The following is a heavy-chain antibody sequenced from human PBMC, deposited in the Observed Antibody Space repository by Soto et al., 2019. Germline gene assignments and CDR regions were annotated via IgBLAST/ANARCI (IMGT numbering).Heavy chain of an antibody. D-gene: IGHD2-8*01. J-gene: IGHJ4*02. CDR3: ARGHPLGYCTNGVCPNIDY. Sequence: GGSLRLSCAASGFTFSSYAMHWVRQAPGKGLEWVAVISYDGSNKYYADSVKGRFTISRDNSKNTLYLQMNSLRAEDTAVYYCARGHPLGYCTNGVCPNIDYWGQGTLVTVSS. V-gene: IGHV3-30-3*01. CDR1: GFTFSSYA. CDR2: ISYDGSNK.